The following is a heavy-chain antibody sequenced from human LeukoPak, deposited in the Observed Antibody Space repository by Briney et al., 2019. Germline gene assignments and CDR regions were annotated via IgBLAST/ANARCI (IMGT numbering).Heavy chain of an antibody. J-gene: IGHJ6*02. CDR2: ISSSSSYI. D-gene: IGHD3-22*01. Sequence: GGSLRLSCAASGFTFSSYSMNWVRQAPGKGLEWVSSISSSSSYIYYADSVKGRFTISRDNAKNSLYLQMNSLRAEDTAVYYCARGSIVVIVGHMDVWGQGTTVTVSS. CDR1: GFTFSSYS. V-gene: IGHV3-21*01. CDR3: ARGSIVVIVGHMDV.